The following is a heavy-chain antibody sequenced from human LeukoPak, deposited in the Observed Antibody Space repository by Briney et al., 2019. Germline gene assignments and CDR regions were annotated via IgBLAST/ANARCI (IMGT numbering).Heavy chain of an antibody. V-gene: IGHV4-34*01. Sequence: SETLSLTCAVYGGSFSGYYWSWIRQPPGKGLEWIGEINHSGSTNYNPSLKSRVTISVDTSKNQFSLKLSSVTAADTAVYYCARGSSRAKYSSSWAFQHWGQGTLVTVSS. D-gene: IGHD6-13*01. J-gene: IGHJ1*01. CDR1: GGSFSGYY. CDR2: INHSGST. CDR3: ARGSSRAKYSSSWAFQH.